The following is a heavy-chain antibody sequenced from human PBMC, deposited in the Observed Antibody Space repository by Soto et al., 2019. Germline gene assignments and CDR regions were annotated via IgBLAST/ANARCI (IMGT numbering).Heavy chain of an antibody. CDR1: GGSISSGGYY. V-gene: IGHV4-31*03. D-gene: IGHD6-13*01. CDR3: ARLPGYIISWYAVNRYVP. Sequence: PSETLSLTCTVSGGSISSGGYYWSWIRQHPGKGLEWIGYIYYSGSTYYNPSLKSRVTIPVDTSKNQFSLKLSSVTAADTAVYYCARLPGYIISWYAVNRYVPWFHGPLVTVPS. J-gene: IGHJ5*02. CDR2: IYYSGST.